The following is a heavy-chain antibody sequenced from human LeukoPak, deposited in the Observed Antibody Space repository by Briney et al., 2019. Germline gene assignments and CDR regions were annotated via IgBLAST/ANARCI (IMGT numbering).Heavy chain of an antibody. D-gene: IGHD3-10*01. V-gene: IGHV4-4*07. J-gene: IGHJ4*02. CDR1: GGSISSCY. CDR2: IYTSGST. Sequence: SETLSLTCTVSGGSISSCYWSWIRQPAGKGLEWIGRIYTSGSTNYNPSLKSRVTMSVDTSKNQFSLKLSSVTAADTAVYYCARTPFYGSGSYYSPYYFDYWGQGTLVTVSS. CDR3: ARTPFYGSGSYYSPYYFDY.